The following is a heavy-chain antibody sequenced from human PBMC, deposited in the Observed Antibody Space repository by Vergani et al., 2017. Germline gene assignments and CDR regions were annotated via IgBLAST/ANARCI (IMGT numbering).Heavy chain of an antibody. CDR2: ISSSSSYI. D-gene: IGHD6-13*01. CDR1: GFTFSSYS. V-gene: IGHV3-21*04. Sequence: EVQLVESGGGVVQPGGSLRLSCAASGFTFSSYSMNWVRQAPGKGLEWVSSISSSSSYIYYADSVKGRFTISRDNAKNSLYLQMNSLRAEDTAVYYCAKASDTAAAGTSDYWGQGTLVTVSS. J-gene: IGHJ4*02. CDR3: AKASDTAAAGTSDY.